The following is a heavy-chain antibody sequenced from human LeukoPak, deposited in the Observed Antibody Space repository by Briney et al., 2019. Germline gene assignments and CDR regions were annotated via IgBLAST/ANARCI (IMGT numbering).Heavy chain of an antibody. D-gene: IGHD6-25*01. CDR2: IYHTGST. J-gene: IGHJ4*02. V-gene: IGHV4-59*01. CDR1: GGSISSYY. Sequence: KPSETLSLTCTVSGGSISSYYWSWIRQPPGKGLEWIANIYHTGSTNYNPSLSSRVAISIDTAKNQFSLKLTSVTAADTAVYYCARRGRNSSGWQDYLWGQGTLVTVSP. CDR3: ARRGRNSSGWQDYL.